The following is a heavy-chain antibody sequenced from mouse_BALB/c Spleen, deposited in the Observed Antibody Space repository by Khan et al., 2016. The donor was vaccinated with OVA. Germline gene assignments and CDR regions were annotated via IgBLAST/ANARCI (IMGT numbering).Heavy chain of an antibody. J-gene: IGHJ2*01. Sequence: QVQLHQSGAELVKPGASVKLSCKASGYTFTNYWVHWVKQRPGQGLEWIGEINPSNGRTNNNEKFKSKATLTVDKSSSTAYLQLSSLTSEDSAVYYCARNPRFGNCFAYWGQGTTLTVSS. CDR3: ARNPRFGNCFAY. CDR1: GYTFTNYW. D-gene: IGHD1-1*01. V-gene: IGHV1S81*02. CDR2: INPSNGRT.